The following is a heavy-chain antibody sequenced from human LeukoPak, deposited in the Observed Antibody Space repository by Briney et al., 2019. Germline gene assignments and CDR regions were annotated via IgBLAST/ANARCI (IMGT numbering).Heavy chain of an antibody. V-gene: IGHV4-34*01. CDR3: ARARDYYDSSHSY. Sequence: GPLSLSCAVSGFPFSDFAMSWVRQPPGKGLEWIGEINHSGSTNYNPSLKSRVTISVDTSKNQFSLKLSSVTAADTAVYYCARARDYYDSSHSYWGQGTLVTVSS. CDR1: GFPFSDFA. D-gene: IGHD3-22*01. CDR2: INHSGST. J-gene: IGHJ4*02.